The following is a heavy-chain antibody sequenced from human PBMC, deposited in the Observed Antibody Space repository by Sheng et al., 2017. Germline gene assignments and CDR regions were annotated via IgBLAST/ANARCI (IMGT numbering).Heavy chain of an antibody. CDR3: VKDLRTHFYGMDV. CDR2: INWDGSNT. CDR1: GFTFDDYG. J-gene: IGHJ6*02. Sequence: EVQLVESGGSVVQPGGTLRLSCVASGFTFDDYGMHWVRQVPGKGLEWVSFINWDGSNTYYGDSVKGRFSISRDNRKNSLFCQLNSLRPEDTAFYYCVKDLRTHFYGMDVWGQGTTVIVSS. V-gene: IGHV3-43D*04.